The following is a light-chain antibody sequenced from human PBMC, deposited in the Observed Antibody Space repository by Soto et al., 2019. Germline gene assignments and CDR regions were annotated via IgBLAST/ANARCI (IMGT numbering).Light chain of an antibody. V-gene: IGKV4-1*01. CDR3: HQYNNAPWT. Sequence: DFVMTQSPDSLAVSLGERATINCKSSQRVLYSSNTNNYLSWYQQKPVQPPKLLIYWASTRESGVPARFSGSGSWTDFTLTISSLQAEDVAAYYCHQYNNAPWTFGQGTKVEIK. J-gene: IGKJ1*01. CDR2: WAS. CDR1: QRVLYSSNTNNY.